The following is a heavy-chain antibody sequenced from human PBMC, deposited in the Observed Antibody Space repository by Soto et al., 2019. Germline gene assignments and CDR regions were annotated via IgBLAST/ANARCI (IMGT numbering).Heavy chain of an antibody. CDR1: GYTDTNYP. CDR2: STVGNGNT. V-gene: IGHV1-3*01. J-gene: IGHJ4*01. CDR3: GSSSERGY. Sequence: QVQLVQSGAEVKKPGSSVKVSCKASGYTDTNYPIHGVRQAPGQGLEGRGWSTVGNGNTKYSQKFQGRVTMTRDTSAGTAFMKLSSRGFEDTDVYYFGSSSERGYWCHGTLVTVSS.